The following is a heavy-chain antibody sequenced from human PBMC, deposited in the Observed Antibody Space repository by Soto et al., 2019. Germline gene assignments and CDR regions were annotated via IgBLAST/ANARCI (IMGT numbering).Heavy chain of an antibody. CDR1: GGTFSSYA. J-gene: IGHJ6*02. D-gene: IGHD2-8*01. CDR3: AGELNGYYGMDV. CDR2: IIPIFGTA. Sequence: ASVKVSCKASGGTFSSYAISWVRQAPGQGLEWMGGIIPIFGTANYAQKFQGRVTITADESTSTAYMELSSLRSEDTAVYYCAGELNGYYGMDVWGQGTKVTVSS. V-gene: IGHV1-69*13.